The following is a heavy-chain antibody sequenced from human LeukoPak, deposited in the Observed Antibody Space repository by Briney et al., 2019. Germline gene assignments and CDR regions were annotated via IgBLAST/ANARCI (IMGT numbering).Heavy chain of an antibody. CDR2: ISAYNGNT. J-gene: IGHJ4*02. CDR3: ARDHAEYSSSLIDY. V-gene: IGHV1-18*01. CDR1: GYTFTSYG. D-gene: IGHD6-6*01. Sequence: GASVKVSCKASGYTFTSYGISWVRQAPEQGLNGMGWISAYNGNTNYAQKLQGRVTMTTDTSTSTAYMELRSLRSDDTAVYYCARDHAEYSSSLIDYWGQGTLVTVSS.